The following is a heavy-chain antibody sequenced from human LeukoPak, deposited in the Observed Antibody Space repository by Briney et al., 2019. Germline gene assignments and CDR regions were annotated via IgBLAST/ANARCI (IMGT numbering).Heavy chain of an antibody. Sequence: ASVKVSCKASGGTFSSYAISWVRQAPGQGLEWMGRIIPIFGTANYAQKFQGRVTITSDESTSTAYMELSSLRSEDTAVYYCASPRPTYGGTAFDIWGQGTMVTVSS. CDR1: GGTFSSYA. D-gene: IGHD4-23*01. CDR3: ASPRPTYGGTAFDI. V-gene: IGHV1-69*15. CDR2: IIPIFGTA. J-gene: IGHJ3*02.